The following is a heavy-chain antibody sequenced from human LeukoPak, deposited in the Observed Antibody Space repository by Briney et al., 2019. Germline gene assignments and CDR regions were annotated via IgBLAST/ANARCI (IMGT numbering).Heavy chain of an antibody. CDR1: GFTVSSNY. D-gene: IGHD3-10*01. J-gene: IGHJ6*03. V-gene: IGHV3-53*01. CDR3: AGGSGSYRTPYYYMDV. CDR2: IYSGGST. Sequence: PGGPLRLSCAASGFTVSSNYMSWVRQAPGKGLEWVSVIYSGGSTYYADSVKGRFTISRDNSKNTLYLQMNSLRAEDTAVYYCAGGSGSYRTPYYYMDVWGTGTTVTASS.